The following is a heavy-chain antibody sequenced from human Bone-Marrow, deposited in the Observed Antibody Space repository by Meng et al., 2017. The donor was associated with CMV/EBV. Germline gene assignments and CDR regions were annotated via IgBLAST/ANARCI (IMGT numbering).Heavy chain of an antibody. D-gene: IGHD3-3*01. Sequence: SVKVSCKPSGGTFSNYAVSWVRQAPGQGLEWMGGIIPILDITNYAQKFQGRVTITADKSTNAVYMELSSLRSEDTAVYYCATTTHNTFWSGYWGDAFDIWGQGTMVTVSS. V-gene: IGHV1-69*10. CDR1: GGTFSNYA. J-gene: IGHJ3*02. CDR2: IIPILDIT. CDR3: ATTTHNTFWSGYWGDAFDI.